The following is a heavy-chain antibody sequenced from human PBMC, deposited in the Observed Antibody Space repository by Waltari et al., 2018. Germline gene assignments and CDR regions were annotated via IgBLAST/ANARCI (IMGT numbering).Heavy chain of an antibody. Sequence: QVQLQQWGAGLLKPPETLSLTCAVYRGSFSGYYWSWIRQPPGKRLEWIGEINQSGSTNDKPSLKSRVTRAVDTTKNQFSLKVSSVTAADRAVNYWAGALGKQQRTPTTKQQTIKSDPWGQGTLVSVCS. CDR2: INQSGST. D-gene: IGHD6-13*01. J-gene: IGHJ5*02. CDR1: RGSFSGYY. CDR3: AGALGKQQRTPTTKQQTIKSDP. V-gene: IGHV4-34*01.